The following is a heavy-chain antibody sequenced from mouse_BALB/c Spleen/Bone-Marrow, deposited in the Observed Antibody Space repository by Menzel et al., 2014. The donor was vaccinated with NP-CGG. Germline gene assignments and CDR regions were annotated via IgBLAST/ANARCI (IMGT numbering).Heavy chain of an antibody. CDR2: ISYSGST. CDR3: ARNGYYYYFDY. J-gene: IGHJ2*01. CDR1: GYSITSDYA. Sequence: EVQRVESGPGLVKPSQSLSLPCTVTGYSITSDYAWNWIQQFPGNKLEWMGYISYSGSTSYNPSLKSRISITRDTSKNQFFLQLNSVTTEDTATYYCARNGYYYYFDYWGQGTTLTVSS. V-gene: IGHV3-2*02. D-gene: IGHD2-3*01.